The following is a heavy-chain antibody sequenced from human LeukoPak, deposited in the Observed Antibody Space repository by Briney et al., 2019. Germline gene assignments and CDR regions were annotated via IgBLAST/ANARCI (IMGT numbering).Heavy chain of an antibody. V-gene: IGHV3-11*04. J-gene: IGHJ3*02. Sequence: GGSLRLSCAASGFTFNDYYMSWIRQAPGKGLEWVSYISSSGSTIYYADSVKGRFTISRDNAKNSLYLQMNSLRGEDTAVYYCARERSDYYRDVFDIWGQGTKVTVSS. CDR3: ARERSDYYRDVFDI. CDR1: GFTFNDYY. D-gene: IGHD2-21*02. CDR2: ISSSGSTI.